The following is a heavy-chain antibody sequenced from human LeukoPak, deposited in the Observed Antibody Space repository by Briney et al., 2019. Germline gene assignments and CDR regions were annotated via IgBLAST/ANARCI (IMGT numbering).Heavy chain of an antibody. D-gene: IGHD1-7*01. Sequence: SETLSLTCIVPGGSISSSSYYWAWIRQSPGKGLEWIGTFSSGGSAYYNPSLTSRVSTSKDTSDNQFSLRLYSVTAADTAVYYCARKQTGTMYDVWGQGTQVTVSS. CDR1: GGSISSSSYY. J-gene: IGHJ4*02. CDR3: ARKQTGTMYDV. CDR2: FSSGGSA. V-gene: IGHV4-39*07.